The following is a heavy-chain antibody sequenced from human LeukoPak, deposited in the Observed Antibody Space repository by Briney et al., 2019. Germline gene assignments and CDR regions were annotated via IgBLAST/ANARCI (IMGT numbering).Heavy chain of an antibody. CDR1: GGSISSGGYY. V-gene: IGHV4-31*03. Sequence: SETLSLTCTVSGGSISSGGYYWSWIRQHPGKGLEWIGYIYYSGSTYYNPSLKSRVTISVDTSKDQFSLKLSSVTAADTAVYYCARVLVAATIDYWGQGTLVTVSS. CDR2: IYYSGST. J-gene: IGHJ4*02. D-gene: IGHD2-15*01. CDR3: ARVLVAATIDY.